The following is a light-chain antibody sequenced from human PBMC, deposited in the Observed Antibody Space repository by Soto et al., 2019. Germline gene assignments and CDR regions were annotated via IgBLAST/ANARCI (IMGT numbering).Light chain of an antibody. CDR2: YDT. J-gene: IGLJ1*01. CDR3: QVWDSSSDRYV. Sequence: SYELTQPPSVSVAPGTTARITCGGNNIGRKSVHWYRQKPGQAPVLAIYYDTGRPSGIPERYSGSNSGNTATLTISRVEAGDEADYYCQVWDSSSDRYVFGTGTRSPS. V-gene: IGLV3-21*04. CDR1: NIGRKS.